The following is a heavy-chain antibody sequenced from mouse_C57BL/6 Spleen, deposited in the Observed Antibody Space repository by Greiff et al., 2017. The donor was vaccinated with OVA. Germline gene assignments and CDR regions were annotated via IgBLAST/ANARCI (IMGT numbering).Heavy chain of an antibody. J-gene: IGHJ1*03. Sequence: VQLQQPGAELVMPGASVKLSCKASGYTFTSYWMHWVKQRPGQGLEWIGEIDPSDSYTNYNQKFKGKSTLTVDKSSSTAYMQLSSLTSEDSAVYYCAGYYGSSPYWYFDVWGTGTTVTVSS. CDR2: IDPSDSYT. D-gene: IGHD1-1*01. CDR3: AGYYGSSPYWYFDV. V-gene: IGHV1-69*01. CDR1: GYTFTSYW.